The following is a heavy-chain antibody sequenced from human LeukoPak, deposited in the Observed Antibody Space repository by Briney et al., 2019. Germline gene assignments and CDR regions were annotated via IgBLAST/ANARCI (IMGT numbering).Heavy chain of an antibody. J-gene: IGHJ4*02. V-gene: IGHV3-48*03. D-gene: IGHD2-8*01. CDR2: ISSSGSTI. Sequence: GGSLRLSCAASGFTFSSYEMNWVRQAPGKGLEWVSYISSSGSTIYYADSVKGRFTISRDNAKNSLYLQMNSLRAGDTAVYYCARGYASFDYWGQGTLVTVSS. CDR1: GFTFSSYE. CDR3: ARGYASFDY.